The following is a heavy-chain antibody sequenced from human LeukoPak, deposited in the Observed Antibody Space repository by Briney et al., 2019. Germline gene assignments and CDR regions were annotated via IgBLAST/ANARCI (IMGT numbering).Heavy chain of an antibody. CDR3: ARDRSRLTLNWNFDL. J-gene: IGHJ2*01. CDR1: GFTFRDYY. V-gene: IGHV3-11*01. CDR2: ISVSGSTR. D-gene: IGHD4-23*01. Sequence: GGSLRLSCAASGFTFRDYYMSWIRQAPGKGLEWVSYISVSGSTRHYADSVKGRFTISRDNAKNSLYLQMNSLRAEDTAVYYCARDRSRLTLNWNFDLWGRGTLVTVSP.